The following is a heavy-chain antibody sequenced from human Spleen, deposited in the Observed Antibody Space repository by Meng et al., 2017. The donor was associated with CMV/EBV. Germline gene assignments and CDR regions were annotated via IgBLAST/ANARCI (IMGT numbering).Heavy chain of an antibody. V-gene: IGHV4-34*01. D-gene: IGHD2-2*01. CDR3: ARGRYCSSTSCYHWYFDL. CDR2: INHSGST. Sequence: GSLRLSCTVSGGSISSYYWSWIRQPPGKGLEWIGEINHSGSTNYNPSLKSRVTISVDTSKSPFSLKLSSVTAADTAVYYCARGRYCSSTSCYHWYFDLWGRGTLVTRLL. CDR1: GGSISSYY. J-gene: IGHJ2*01.